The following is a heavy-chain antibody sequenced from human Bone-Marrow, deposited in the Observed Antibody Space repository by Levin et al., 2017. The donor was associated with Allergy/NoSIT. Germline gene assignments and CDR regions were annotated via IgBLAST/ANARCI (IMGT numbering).Heavy chain of an antibody. D-gene: IGHD4-23*01. Sequence: SCAASGFTFTDYAIHWIRQAPGRGLEWVSGVSWNSGTIGYADSVKGRFTISRDNAKNSLYLQMNSLRTEDTALYFCARHKDYGGNGYYYYVWTSGAKGPRSPSP. CDR2: VSWNSGTI. CDR3: ARHKDYGGNGYYYYVWTS. J-gene: IGHJ6*02. CDR1: GFTFTDYA. V-gene: IGHV3-9*01.